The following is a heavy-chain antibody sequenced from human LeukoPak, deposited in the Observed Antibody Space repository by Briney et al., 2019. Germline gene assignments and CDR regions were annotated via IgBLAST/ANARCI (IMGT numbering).Heavy chain of an antibody. Sequence: SETLSLTCTVSGYSISSGYYWGWIRQPPGKGLEWIGSIYYSGSTYYNPSLKSRVTISVDTSKNQFSLKLSSVTAADTAVYYCARAQDYGSGSHHYWGQGTLVTVSS. D-gene: IGHD3-10*01. CDR1: GYSISSGYY. V-gene: IGHV4-38-2*02. CDR3: ARAQDYGSGSHHY. CDR2: IYYSGST. J-gene: IGHJ4*02.